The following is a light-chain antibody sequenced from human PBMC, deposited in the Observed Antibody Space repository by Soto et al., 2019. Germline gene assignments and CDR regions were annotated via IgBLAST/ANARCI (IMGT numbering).Light chain of an antibody. J-gene: IGLJ1*01. V-gene: IGLV2-14*02. CDR1: SSDIGSYNL. CDR2: EAT. Sequence: QSALTQPASVSGSPGHSITISCTGTSSDIGSYNLVSWYQQRPGRAPKLIIYEATERPSGVSNRFSGSKSGNAASLTISGLQAEDEADYYCCSYTTGSTLVFGTGTKLTVL. CDR3: CSYTTGSTLV.